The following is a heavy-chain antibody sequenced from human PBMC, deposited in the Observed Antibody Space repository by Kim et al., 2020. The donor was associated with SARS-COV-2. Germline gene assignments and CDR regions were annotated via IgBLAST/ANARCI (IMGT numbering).Heavy chain of an antibody. CDR1: GFIFSDHY. CDR3: VRFSRTRGGWYTDY. CDR2: STAKANSYTT. J-gene: IGHJ4*02. V-gene: IGHV3-72*01. Sequence: GGSLRLSCAVSGFIFSDHYMEWVRQAPGKGLEWVGRSTAKANSYTTEYAASVKDRFTISRDDSENSLYLQMNSLKTEDTAISYCVRFSRTRGGWYTDYWGQGTLVTVSS. D-gene: IGHD6-19*01.